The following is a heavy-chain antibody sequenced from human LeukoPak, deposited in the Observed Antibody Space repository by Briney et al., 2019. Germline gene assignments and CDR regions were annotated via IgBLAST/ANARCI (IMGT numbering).Heavy chain of an antibody. CDR1: GYTFTGYY. V-gene: IGHV1-2*02. J-gene: IGHJ4*02. CDR3: ARDVMVRGVIPACVY. D-gene: IGHD3-10*01. Sequence: ASVKVSCKASGYTFTGYYMHWVRQAPGQGLEWMGWINPNSGGTNYAQKFQGRVTMTRDTSINTAYMELSRLRSDDTAVYYCARDVMVRGVIPACVYWGQGTLVTVSS. CDR2: INPNSGGT.